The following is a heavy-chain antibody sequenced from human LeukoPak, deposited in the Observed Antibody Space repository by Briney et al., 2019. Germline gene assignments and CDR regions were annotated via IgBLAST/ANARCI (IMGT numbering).Heavy chain of an antibody. D-gene: IGHD5-24*01. Sequence: SVKVPRKASGGTFSSYALSWVRQAPGQGLEWMGTIIPIVGIANYAQKFQGRATITADKSTSTAYMELSSLRSEDTAVYYCARDGEMATIYFDYWGQGTLVTVSS. CDR1: GGTFSSYA. CDR2: IIPIVGIA. CDR3: ARDGEMATIYFDY. J-gene: IGHJ4*02. V-gene: IGHV1-69*04.